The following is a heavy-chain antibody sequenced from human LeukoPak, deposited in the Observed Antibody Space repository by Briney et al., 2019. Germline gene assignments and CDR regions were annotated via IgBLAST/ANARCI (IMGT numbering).Heavy chain of an antibody. Sequence: ASVKVSCKTSGGTFTCYAITWVRQAPGQGLEWMGKIIPISGTTNYAQKFQGRVTFTADESTSTAYMELSSLRSEDTALYYCARKLRLGGNWFDPWGQGTLVTVSS. CDR1: GGTFTCYA. CDR3: ARKLRLGGNWFDP. D-gene: IGHD1-26*01. J-gene: IGHJ5*02. V-gene: IGHV1-69*13. CDR2: IIPISGTT.